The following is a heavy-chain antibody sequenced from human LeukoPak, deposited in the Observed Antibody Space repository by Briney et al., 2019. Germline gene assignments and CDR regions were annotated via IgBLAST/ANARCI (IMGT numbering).Heavy chain of an antibody. V-gene: IGHV3-53*01. D-gene: IGHD3-3*01. CDR1: GFTVSSNY. CDR2: IYSGGST. Sequence: PGGSLRLSCAASGFTVSSNYMSWVRQAPGKGLEWVSVIYSGGSTYYADSVKGRFTISRDNSKNTLYLRMNSLRAEDTAVYYCARAYDFWDPYYGMDVWGQGTTVTVSS. CDR3: ARAYDFWDPYYGMDV. J-gene: IGHJ6*02.